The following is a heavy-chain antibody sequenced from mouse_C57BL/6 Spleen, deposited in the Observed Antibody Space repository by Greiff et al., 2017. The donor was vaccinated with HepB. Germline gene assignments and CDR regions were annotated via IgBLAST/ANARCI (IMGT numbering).Heavy chain of an antibody. CDR3: ASPYYGSSSWFAY. J-gene: IGHJ3*01. V-gene: IGHV1-76*01. Sequence: VHLVESGAELVRPGASVKLSCKASGYTFTDYYINWVKQRPGQGLEWIARRYPGSGNTYYNEKFKGKATLTAEKSSSNAYMQLSSLTSEDSAVYCCASPYYGSSSWFAYWGQGTLVTVSA. CDR2: RYPGSGNT. CDR1: GYTFTDYY. D-gene: IGHD1-1*01.